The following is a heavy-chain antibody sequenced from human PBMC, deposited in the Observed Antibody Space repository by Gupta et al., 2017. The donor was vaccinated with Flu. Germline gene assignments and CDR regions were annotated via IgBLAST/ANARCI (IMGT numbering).Heavy chain of an antibody. D-gene: IGHD5-12*01. CDR3: ARSRGYSGYAQYYFHY. J-gene: IGHJ4*02. CDR1: GYY. V-gene: IGHV4-34*01. CDR2: INHSGST. Sequence: GYYWSWIRQPPGKGLEWIGEINHSGSTNYNPSLKSRVTISVDTSKNQFSLKLSSVTAADTAVYYCARSRGYSGYAQYYFHYWGQGTLVTVSS.